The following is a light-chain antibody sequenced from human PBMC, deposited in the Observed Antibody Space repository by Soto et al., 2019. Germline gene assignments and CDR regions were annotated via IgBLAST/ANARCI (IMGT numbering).Light chain of an antibody. CDR3: QQYGFS. Sequence: DIHMTQSPSTLSASVGDRVTITCRASQSVSYWLAWYQQKPGKAPKLLIHYASSLESGVPSRFRGGGSGQEFTLTISGLQPDDFATYSCQQYGFSFGPGTKVEMK. CDR2: YAS. J-gene: IGKJ3*01. CDR1: QSVSYW. V-gene: IGKV1-5*01.